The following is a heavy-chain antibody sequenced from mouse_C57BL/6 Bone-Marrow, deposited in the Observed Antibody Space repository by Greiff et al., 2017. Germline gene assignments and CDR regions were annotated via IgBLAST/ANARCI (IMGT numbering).Heavy chain of an antibody. CDR3: AKLGRYYAMDF. CDR2: IYPRSGNT. Sequence: QVQLKQSGAELARPGASVKLSCKASGYTFTSYGISWVKQRTGQGLEWIGEIYPRSGNTYYNEKFKGKATLTADKSSSTAYMELRSLTSEDSAVYFCAKLGRYYAMDFWSGGTAVTVSS. D-gene: IGHD1-3*01. CDR1: GYTFTSYG. V-gene: IGHV1-81*01. J-gene: IGHJ4*01.